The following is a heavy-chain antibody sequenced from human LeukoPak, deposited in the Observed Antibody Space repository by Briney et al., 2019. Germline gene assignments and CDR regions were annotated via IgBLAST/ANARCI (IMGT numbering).Heavy chain of an antibody. J-gene: IGHJ4*02. CDR1: GYTFTSYG. CDR2: ISAYNGNT. V-gene: IGHV1-18*01. CDR3: ARENSSGWYVGSLDY. D-gene: IGHD6-19*01. Sequence: EASVKVSCKASGYTFTSYGISWVRQAPGQGLEWMGWISAYNGNTNYAQKLQGRVTMTTDTSTSTAYMELRSLRSDDTAVYYCARENSSGWYVGSLDYWGQGTLVTVSS.